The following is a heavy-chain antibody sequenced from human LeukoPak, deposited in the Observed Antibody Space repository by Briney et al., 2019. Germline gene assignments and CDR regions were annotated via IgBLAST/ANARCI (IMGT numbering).Heavy chain of an antibody. Sequence: PSETLSLTCTVPGGSVISYYWSWIRQPAGKGLEWIGRIYISGTTNYNPSLKSRVTISGDKSTNQLSLKLSSVTAADTAVYYCARDMYYYDSSGAYKYFEYWGQGTLVTVSS. CDR1: GGSVISYY. V-gene: IGHV4-4*07. CDR2: IYISGTT. J-gene: IGHJ4*02. CDR3: ARDMYYYDSSGAYKYFEY. D-gene: IGHD3-22*01.